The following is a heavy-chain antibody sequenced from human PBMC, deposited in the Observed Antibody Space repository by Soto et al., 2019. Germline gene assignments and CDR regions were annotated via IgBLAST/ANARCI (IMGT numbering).Heavy chain of an antibody. Sequence: GASVKASCKDPVDTFTCFCISWVRHAPGQGLEWMGWISTDNGDTNYAQNLQGRVTMTTDTSTSTAYMELKSLRSDDMAVYYCAREYCSGGRCYGVDYWGQGTLVTVSS. CDR1: VDTFTCFC. CDR2: ISTDNGDT. V-gene: IGHV1-18*03. D-gene: IGHD2-15*01. J-gene: IGHJ4*02. CDR3: AREYCSGGRCYGVDY.